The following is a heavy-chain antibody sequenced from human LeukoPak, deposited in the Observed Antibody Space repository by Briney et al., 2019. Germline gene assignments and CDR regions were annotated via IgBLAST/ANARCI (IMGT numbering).Heavy chain of an antibody. V-gene: IGHV1-69*05. J-gene: IGHJ4*02. CDR3: ARGLFTEYSSSSAADY. D-gene: IGHD6-6*01. CDR1: GGTFSSYA. CDR2: IIPIFGTA. Sequence: SVKVSCKASGGTFSSYAISWVRQAPGQGLEWMGGIIPIFGTANYAQKFQGRVTITTDESTSTAYMELSSLRSEDTAVYYCARGLFTEYSSSSAADYWGQGTLVTVSS.